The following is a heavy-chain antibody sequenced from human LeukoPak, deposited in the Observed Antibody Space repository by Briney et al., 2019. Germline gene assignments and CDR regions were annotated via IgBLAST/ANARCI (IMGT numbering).Heavy chain of an antibody. J-gene: IGHJ5*02. D-gene: IGHD3-10*01. CDR3: ARAGITMVRGVIITRPYNWFDP. CDR2: IYYSGSP. CDR1: GGSISSSSYY. V-gene: IGHV4-39*07. Sequence: SETLSLTCTVSGGSISSSSYYWGWIRQPPGKGLEWIGSIYYSGSPYYNPSLKSRVTISVDTSKNQFSLKLSSVTAADTAVYYCARAGITMVRGVIITRPYNWFDPWGQGTLVTVSS.